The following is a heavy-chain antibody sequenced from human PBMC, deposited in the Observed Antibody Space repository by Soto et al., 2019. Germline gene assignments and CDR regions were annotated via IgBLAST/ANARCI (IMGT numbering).Heavy chain of an antibody. CDR3: ARVTFTPNWFDS. D-gene: IGHD3-16*01. J-gene: IGHJ5*01. Sequence: SETLSLTCTVSGDSISSPDYYWSWIRQAPGKGLELIGYVYYRGSIYYTPSFESRVSISIDTSKNQFSLRLTSVTAADSAVYLCARVTFTPNWFDSWGQGILVTVSS. CDR1: GDSISSPDYY. CDR2: VYYRGSI. V-gene: IGHV4-30-4*01.